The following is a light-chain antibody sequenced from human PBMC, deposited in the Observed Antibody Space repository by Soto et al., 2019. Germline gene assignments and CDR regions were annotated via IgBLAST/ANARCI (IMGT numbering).Light chain of an antibody. CDR1: QSVSSSY. V-gene: IGKV3-20*01. CDR2: GAS. J-gene: IGKJ1*01. CDR3: QQYGSSPRT. Sequence: EIAMTQAPATLSVSRGERATRAGRASQSVSSSYLAWYQQKPGQAPRLLIYGASSRATGIPDRFSGSGSGTDFTLTISRLEPEDFAVYYCQQYGSSPRTFGQGTKVDIK.